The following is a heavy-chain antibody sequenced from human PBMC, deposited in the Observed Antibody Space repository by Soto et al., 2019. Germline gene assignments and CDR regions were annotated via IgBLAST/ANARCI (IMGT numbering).Heavy chain of an antibody. CDR1: GYTLTELS. J-gene: IGHJ5*02. CDR2: FDPEDGET. Sequence: ASVKVSCKXSGYTLTELSMHWVRQAPGKGLEWMGGFDPEDGETIYAQKFQGRVTMTEDTSTDTAYMELSSLRSEDTAVYYCATTASAFHWFDPWGQGTLVTVSS. V-gene: IGHV1-24*01. CDR3: ATTASAFHWFDP. D-gene: IGHD3-10*01.